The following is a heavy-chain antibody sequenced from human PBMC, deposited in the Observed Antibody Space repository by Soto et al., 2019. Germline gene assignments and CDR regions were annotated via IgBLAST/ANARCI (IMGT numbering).Heavy chain of an antibody. V-gene: IGHV3-74*01. CDR1: GFTFTNYW. J-gene: IGHJ4*02. D-gene: IGHD3-3*01. CDR2: INNDGSGT. CDR3: TRGWVERLSRQTPNDY. Sequence: EVQLVESGGGLVRPGGSLRLSCEASGFTFTNYWMHWVRQAPGKGLVWVSRINNDGSGTSYADSVKGRFTISRDNAKNTVYLQMNRLRAEDTALYYCTRGWVERLSRQTPNDYWGQGTQVTVSS.